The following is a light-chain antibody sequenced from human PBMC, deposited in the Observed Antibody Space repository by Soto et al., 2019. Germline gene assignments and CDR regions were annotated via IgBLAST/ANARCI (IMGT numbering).Light chain of an antibody. CDR3: QERTGWPPWT. J-gene: IGKJ1*01. CDR2: DAA. V-gene: IGKV3-11*01. Sequence: GLTQSPAAVSLSRWGRATLSCRASQRVSLSLAWYQQKPGQAPRLLIYDAAKRASGFPARFSGSGSGTDFTLTISSLEPEDFAVYYCQERTGWPPWTFGQGTKVDIK. CDR1: QRVSLS.